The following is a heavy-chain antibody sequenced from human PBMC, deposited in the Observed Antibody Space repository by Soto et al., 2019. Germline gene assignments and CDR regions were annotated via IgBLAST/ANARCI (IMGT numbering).Heavy chain of an antibody. CDR1: GYTFTSYG. D-gene: IGHD1-1*01. CDR3: AADRSETTGTHYYYYGMDV. V-gene: IGHV1-18*01. CDR2: ISAYNGNT. J-gene: IGHJ6*02. Sequence: ASVKVACKASGYTFTSYGISWVRQAPGQGLEWMGWISAYNGNTNYAQKLQGRVTMTTDISTSTAYMELSSLRSDDTAVYYCAADRSETTGTHYYYYGMDVWGQGTTVTVSS.